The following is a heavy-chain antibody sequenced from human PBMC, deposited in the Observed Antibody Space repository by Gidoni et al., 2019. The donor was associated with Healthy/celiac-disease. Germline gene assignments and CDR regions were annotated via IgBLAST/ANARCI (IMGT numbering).Heavy chain of an antibody. Sequence: SWNSGSIGYADSVKGRFTISRDNAKNSLYLQMNSLRAEDTALYYCATSDYYDSSGHTSGGAFDIWGQGTMVTVSS. V-gene: IGHV3-9*01. CDR2: SWNSGSI. J-gene: IGHJ3*02. CDR3: ATSDYYDSSGHTSGGAFDI. D-gene: IGHD3-22*01.